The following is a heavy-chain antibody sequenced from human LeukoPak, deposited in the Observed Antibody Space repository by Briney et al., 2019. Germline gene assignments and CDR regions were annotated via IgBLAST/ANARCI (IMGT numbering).Heavy chain of an antibody. CDR1: GFTFSSYA. Sequence: PGRSLRLSCAASGFTFSSYAMHWVRQAPGKGLEWVAFIRYDGSNKYYADSVKGRFTISRDNSKNTLYLQVNSLRAEDTAVYYCAKGETVTTTSFDYWGQGTLVTVSS. V-gene: IGHV3-30*02. CDR3: AKGETVTTTSFDY. J-gene: IGHJ4*02. CDR2: IRYDGSNK. D-gene: IGHD4-17*01.